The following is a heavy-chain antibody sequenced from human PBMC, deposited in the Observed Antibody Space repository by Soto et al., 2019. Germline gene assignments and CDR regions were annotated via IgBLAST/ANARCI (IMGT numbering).Heavy chain of an antibody. CDR2: INSDGTDT. V-gene: IGHV3-74*01. J-gene: IGHJ4*02. D-gene: IGHD3-16*01. Sequence: SLRLSCAASGFTFSSSWMHWVRQAPGKGLVWVSHINSDGTDTNYADSVKGRFTISRANAKNTVYLQMNSLRAEDTAVYYCARDWSYALNYWGQGSLVTVSS. CDR3: ARDWSYALNY. CDR1: GFTFSSSW.